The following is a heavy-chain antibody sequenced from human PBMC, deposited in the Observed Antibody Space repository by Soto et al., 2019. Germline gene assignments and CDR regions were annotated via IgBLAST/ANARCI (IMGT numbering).Heavy chain of an antibody. J-gene: IGHJ3*02. D-gene: IGHD3-22*01. CDR1: GYTFTSYY. CDR2: INPSGGST. CDR3: ARVRTMIVVARWGAFDI. Sequence: ASVKVSCKASGYTFTSYYMHWVRQAPGQGLEWMGIINPSGGSTSYAQKFQGRVTMTRDTSTSTVYMELSSLRSEDTAVYYCARVRTMIVVARWGAFDIWGQGTMVTVSS. V-gene: IGHV1-46*03.